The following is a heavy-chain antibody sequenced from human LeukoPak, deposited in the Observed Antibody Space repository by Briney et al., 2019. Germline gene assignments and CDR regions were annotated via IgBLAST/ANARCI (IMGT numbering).Heavy chain of an antibody. Sequence: SVKVSCKASGYTFTSYGISWVRQAPGQGLELMGGIIPIFGTANYAQKFQGRVTITSDEPTSTAYMELSSLRSEDTAVYYCARASHYYGSGSYYNEFHYWGQGTLVTVSS. CDR3: ARASHYYGSGSYYNEFHY. D-gene: IGHD3-10*01. V-gene: IGHV1-69*13. CDR1: GYTFTSYG. J-gene: IGHJ4*02. CDR2: IIPIFGTA.